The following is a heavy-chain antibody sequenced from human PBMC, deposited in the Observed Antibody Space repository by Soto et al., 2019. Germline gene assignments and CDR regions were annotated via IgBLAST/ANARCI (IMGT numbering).Heavy chain of an antibody. CDR2: IQSGGST. Sequence: QPGGSLRLSCAASGFTVSSKYMTWVRQAPGKGLEWVSLIQSGGSTYYADSVKGRFTISRDNSKNTLYLQMNSLRAEDTAVYYCAKDTHRVVVTAGPDAFDIWGQGTMVTVSS. V-gene: IGHV3-53*01. J-gene: IGHJ3*02. D-gene: IGHD2-21*02. CDR1: GFTVSSKY. CDR3: AKDTHRVVVTAGPDAFDI.